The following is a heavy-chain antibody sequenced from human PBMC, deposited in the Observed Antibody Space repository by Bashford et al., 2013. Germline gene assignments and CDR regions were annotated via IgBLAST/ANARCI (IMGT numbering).Heavy chain of an antibody. CDR1: GFSLSTSGMC. J-gene: IGHJ6*02. CDR2: IDWDGDK. Sequence: SGPTLVKPTQTLTLTCTFSGFSLSTSGMCVSWIRQPPGKALEWLALIDWDGDKDYTTSLKTRLTISQDTSKNQVVLSMTNMDPVDTATYYCARGMRRLGYDLDVWGQGTTVTVSS. D-gene: IGHD6-19*01. CDR3: ARGMRRLGYDLDV. V-gene: IGHV2-70*01.